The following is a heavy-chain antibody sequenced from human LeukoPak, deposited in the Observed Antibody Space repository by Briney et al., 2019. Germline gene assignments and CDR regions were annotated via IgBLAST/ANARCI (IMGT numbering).Heavy chain of an antibody. V-gene: IGHV4-39*07. CDR3: ARVHSRYYYYMDV. D-gene: IGHD2-21*01. CDR1: GGSISSSSYY. Sequence: PSETLSLTCTVSGGSISSSSYYWGWIRQPPGKGLEWIGSIYYSGSTYYNPSLKSRVTISVDTSKNQFSLKLSSVTAADTAVYYCARVHSRYYYYMDVWGKGTTVTISS. J-gene: IGHJ6*03. CDR2: IYYSGST.